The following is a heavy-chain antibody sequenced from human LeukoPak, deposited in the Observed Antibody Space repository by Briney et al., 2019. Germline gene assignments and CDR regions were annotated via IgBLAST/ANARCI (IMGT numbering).Heavy chain of an antibody. J-gene: IGHJ4*02. V-gene: IGHV3-48*02. CDR3: ARDSNWAFDY. CDR1: GFTFSTYS. CDR2: INDVSNTI. Sequence: GGSLRLSCAASGFTFSTYSMNWVRQAPGKGLEWVSYINDVSNTIYYADSVKGRFTISRDNAKNSLYLQMNSLTDKDTSVYFCARDSNWAFDYWGQGTLVTVSS. D-gene: IGHD7-27*01.